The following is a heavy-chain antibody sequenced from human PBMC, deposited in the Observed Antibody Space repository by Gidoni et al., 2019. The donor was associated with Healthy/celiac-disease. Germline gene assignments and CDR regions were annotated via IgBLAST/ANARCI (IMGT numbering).Heavy chain of an antibody. CDR3: ARGAYYYDSSGYYQFDY. V-gene: IGHV3-21*01. J-gene: IGHJ4*02. CDR1: GFTFSSYS. CDR2: ISRSSSYI. D-gene: IGHD3-22*01. Sequence: EVQLVESGGGLVKPGGSLRLSCAASGFTFSSYSMNWVRQAPGKGLEWVSSISRSSSYIYYADSVKGRFTISRDNAKNSLYLQMNSLRAEDTAVYYCARGAYYYDSSGYYQFDYWGQGTLVTVSS.